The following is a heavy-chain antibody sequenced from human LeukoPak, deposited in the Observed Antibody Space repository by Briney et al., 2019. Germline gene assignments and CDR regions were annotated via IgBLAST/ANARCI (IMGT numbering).Heavy chain of an antibody. J-gene: IGHJ6*03. CDR1: GYTFTGYY. CDR3: ARAGTTGTDYYYYYMDV. V-gene: IGHV1-2*02. Sequence: GASVKVSCKASGYTFTGYYMHWVRQAPGQGLEWSGWINPNSGGTNYAQKFQGRVTMTRDTSISTAYMELSRLRSDDTAVYYCARAGTTGTDYYYYYMDVWGKGTTVTVSS. CDR2: INPNSGGT. D-gene: IGHD1-1*01.